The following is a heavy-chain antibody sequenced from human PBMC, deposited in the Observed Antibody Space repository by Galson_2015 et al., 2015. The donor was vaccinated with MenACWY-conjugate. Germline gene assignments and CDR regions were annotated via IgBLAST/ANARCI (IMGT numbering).Heavy chain of an antibody. D-gene: IGHD3-3*01. CDR2: ISGSGGDT. Sequence: LRLSCAASGFIFSTSAMSWVRQAPGKGLEWVSSISGSGGDTYYADSVEGRFTISRDNSKKTLYLQMNSLRAEDTAVYYCAKQEYDWGQGTLVTVSS. CDR1: GFIFSTSA. J-gene: IGHJ4*02. V-gene: IGHV3-23*01. CDR3: AKQEYD.